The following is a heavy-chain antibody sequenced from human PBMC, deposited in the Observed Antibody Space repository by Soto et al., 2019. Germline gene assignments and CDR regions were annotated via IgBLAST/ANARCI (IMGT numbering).Heavy chain of an antibody. Sequence: GGSLRLSCAASGFTVSSNYMSWVRQAPGKGLEWVSVIYSGGSTYYADSVKGRFTISRDNSKNTLYLQMNSLRAEDTAVYYCARDGITIFGVAEDGMDVWGQGTTVTVSS. V-gene: IGHV3-53*01. CDR1: GFTVSSNY. J-gene: IGHJ6*02. CDR2: IYSGGST. CDR3: ARDGITIFGVAEDGMDV. D-gene: IGHD3-3*01.